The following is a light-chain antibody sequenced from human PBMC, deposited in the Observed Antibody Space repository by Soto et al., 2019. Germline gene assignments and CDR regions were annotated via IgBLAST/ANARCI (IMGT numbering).Light chain of an antibody. CDR1: QSVSID. CDR2: GAS. CDR3: QQYKKWPLT. Sequence: EILMTQSPATLSVSPGERSTLXXRASQSVSIDLAWYQQTPGQAPRXVIYGASTRATGIPVRFSGSASGTEFTLTISSLQSEDFTVYYCQQYKKWPLTFGQGTKVDIK. J-gene: IGKJ1*01. V-gene: IGKV3-15*01.